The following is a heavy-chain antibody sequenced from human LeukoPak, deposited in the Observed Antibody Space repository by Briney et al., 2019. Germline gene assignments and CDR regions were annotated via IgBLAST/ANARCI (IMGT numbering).Heavy chain of an antibody. CDR1: GGSFSGYY. Sequence: SETLSLTCAVYGGSFSGYYWSWIRQPPGKGLEWIGEINHSGSTNCNPSLKSRVTISVDTSKNQFSLKLSSVTTADTAVYYCARGGQYSGSYSVYWGQGTLVTVTS. CDR2: INHSGST. CDR3: ARGGQYSGSYSVY. V-gene: IGHV4-34*01. J-gene: IGHJ4*02. D-gene: IGHD1-26*01.